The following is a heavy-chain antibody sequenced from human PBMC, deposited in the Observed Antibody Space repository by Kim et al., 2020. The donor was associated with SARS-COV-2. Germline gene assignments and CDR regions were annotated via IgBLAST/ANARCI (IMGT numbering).Heavy chain of an antibody. V-gene: IGHV1-18*01. Sequence: ASVKVSCKASGYTFTSYGISWVRQAPGQGLEWTGWISAYNGNTNYAQKLQGRVTMTTDTSTSTAYMELRSLRSDDTAVYYCASNEPEGSYYYYYGMDVWGQGTTVTVSS. CDR2: ISAYNGNT. D-gene: IGHD2-8*01. CDR1: GYTFTSYG. J-gene: IGHJ6*02. CDR3: ASNEPEGSYYYYYGMDV.